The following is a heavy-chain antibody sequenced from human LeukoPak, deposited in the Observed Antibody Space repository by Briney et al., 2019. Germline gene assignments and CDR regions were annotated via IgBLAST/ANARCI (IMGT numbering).Heavy chain of an antibody. V-gene: IGHV4-4*07. Sequence: SETLSLTCSVSGSSFNSYYWSWIRQPAGKGLERIGRIHTSGSAEYSPSLQSRVTISVDMSKKEFSLKLTSVTAADTAVYYCARDIIYLIDEDYGWGQGTLVTVSS. CDR1: GSSFNSYY. CDR2: IHTSGSA. J-gene: IGHJ4*02. CDR3: ARDIIYLIDEDYG. D-gene: IGHD4-17*01.